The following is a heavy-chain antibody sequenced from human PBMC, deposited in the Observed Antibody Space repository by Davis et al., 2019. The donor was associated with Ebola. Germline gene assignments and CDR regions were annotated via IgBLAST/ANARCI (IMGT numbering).Heavy chain of an antibody. J-gene: IGHJ6*02. CDR2: INPGNGNT. Sequence: ASVKVSCKASGYDFTDFYIHWVRQAPGQRLEWMGWINPGNGNTKFSQRFQGRVTITRDTSASTAYMELSSLRSEDTAVYYCARDPTYYDILTGQRNFYGMDVWGQGTTVTVSS. D-gene: IGHD3-9*01. CDR3: ARDPTYYDILTGQRNFYGMDV. CDR1: GYDFTDFY. V-gene: IGHV1/OR15-3*02.